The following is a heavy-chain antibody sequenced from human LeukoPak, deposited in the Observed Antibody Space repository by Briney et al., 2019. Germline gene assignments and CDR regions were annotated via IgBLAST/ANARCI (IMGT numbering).Heavy chain of an antibody. Sequence: PSETLSLTCAVSGGSVSDYYWSWIRQSPGKGLEWIGYIYYTEASYNPSLKSRVTISADTSKNQFSLKLYSVTAADTAVYYCATRKLGNDYWGQGTLVTVSS. J-gene: IGHJ4*02. D-gene: IGHD7-27*01. V-gene: IGHV4-59*02. CDR1: GGSVSDYY. CDR3: ATRKLGNDY. CDR2: IYYTEA.